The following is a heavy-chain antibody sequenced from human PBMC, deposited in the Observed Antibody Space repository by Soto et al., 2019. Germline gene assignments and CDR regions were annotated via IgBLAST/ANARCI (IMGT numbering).Heavy chain of an antibody. V-gene: IGHV1-69*01. CDR2: IIPIFGTA. J-gene: IGHJ4*02. D-gene: IGHD3-22*01. CDR3: ARDLGYYYDSSGSGGDY. CDR1: GATFSSYA. Sequence: QVQLVQSGAEVKKPGSSVKVSCKASGATFSSYAISWVRQAPGQGLEWMGGIIPIFGTANYAQKFQGRVTITADESTSTAYMERGSLSSEDTAMYYCARDLGYYYDSSGSGGDYWGQGTLVTVSS.